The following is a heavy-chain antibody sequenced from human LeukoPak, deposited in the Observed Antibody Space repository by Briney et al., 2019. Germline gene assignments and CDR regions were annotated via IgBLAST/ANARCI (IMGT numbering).Heavy chain of an antibody. J-gene: IGHJ4*02. D-gene: IGHD2-15*01. CDR2: ISYDGSNK. Sequence: GRSLRLSCAASGFTFSSYAMHWVRQAPGKGLEWVAVISYDGSNKYYADSVKGRFTISRDNSKNTLYLQMNSLRAEDTAVYYCARSPVVVAATNRPFDYWGQGTLVTVSS. CDR1: GFTFSSYA. V-gene: IGHV3-30-3*01. CDR3: ARSPVVVAATNRPFDY.